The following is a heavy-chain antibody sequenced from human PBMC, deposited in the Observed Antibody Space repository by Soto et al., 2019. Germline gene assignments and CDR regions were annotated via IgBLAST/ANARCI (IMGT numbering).Heavy chain of an antibody. CDR1: GFTFSSYA. V-gene: IGHV3-30-3*01. CDR3: ASPASSIAARPFDY. D-gene: IGHD6-6*01. J-gene: IGHJ4*02. CDR2: ISYDGSNK. Sequence: GGSLRLSCAASGFTFSSYAMHWVRQAPGKGLEWVAVISYDGSNKYYADSVKGRFTISRDNSKNTLYLQMNSLRAEDTAVYYCASPASSIAARPFDYWGQGTLVTVSS.